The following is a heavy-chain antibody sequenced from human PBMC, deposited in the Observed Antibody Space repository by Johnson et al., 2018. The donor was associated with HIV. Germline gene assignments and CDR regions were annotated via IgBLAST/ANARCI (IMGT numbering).Heavy chain of an antibody. Sequence: VQLVESGGGLVQPGRSLRLSCAASGFTFDDYAMHWVRQAPGKGLEWVSGISWNSGSIGYADSVKGRFTISRDNAKNSLYLQMNSLRAEDTALYYCARGDRGDAFDIWGQGTMVTVSS. CDR3: ARGDRGDAFDI. CDR1: GFTFDDYA. CDR2: ISWNSGSI. J-gene: IGHJ3*02. D-gene: IGHD3-10*01. V-gene: IGHV3-9*01.